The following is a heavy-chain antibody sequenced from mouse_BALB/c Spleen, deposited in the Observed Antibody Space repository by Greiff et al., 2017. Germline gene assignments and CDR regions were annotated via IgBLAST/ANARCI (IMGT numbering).Heavy chain of an antibody. D-gene: IGHD1-2*01. J-gene: IGHJ3*01. Sequence: VQLKQSGAELVRPGALVKLSCKASGFNIKDYYMHWVKQRPEQGLEWIGWIDPENGNTIYDPKFQGKASITADTSSNTAYLQLSSLTSEDTAVYYCARSTTATGAYWGQGTLVTVSA. CDR2: IDPENGNT. CDR1: GFNIKDYY. V-gene: IGHV14-1*02. CDR3: ARSTTATGAY.